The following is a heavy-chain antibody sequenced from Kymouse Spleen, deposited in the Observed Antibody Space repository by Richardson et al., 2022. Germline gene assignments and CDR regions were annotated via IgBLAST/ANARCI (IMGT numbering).Heavy chain of an antibody. CDR3: ARGPLTTVTLYYYYGMDV. D-gene: IGHD4-11,IGHD4-11*01. CDR2: ISSSSSYI. CDR1: GFTFSSYS. J-gene: IGHJ6*02. V-gene: IGHV3-21*03. Sequence: EVQLVESGGGLVKPGGSLRLSCAASGFTFSSYSMNWVRQAPGKGLEWVSSISSSSSYIYYADSVKGRFTISRDNAKNSLYLQMNSLRAEDTAVYYCARGPLTTVTLYYYYGMDVWGQGTTVTVSS.